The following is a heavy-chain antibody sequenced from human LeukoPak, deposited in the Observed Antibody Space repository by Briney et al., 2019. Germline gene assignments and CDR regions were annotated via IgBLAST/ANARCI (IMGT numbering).Heavy chain of an antibody. Sequence: SETLSLTCVVYGESFSGYYWGSIRQPPGKGLEWIGEINHSGSTHYNPSLKSRVIISVDTSKRQFFLKLRSVTAADTAVYYCARGPGYEILTGSFNYNYMDVWGKGTTVTVSS. D-gene: IGHD3-9*01. CDR3: ARGPGYEILTGSFNYNYMDV. J-gene: IGHJ6*03. V-gene: IGHV4-34*01. CDR1: GESFSGYY. CDR2: INHSGST.